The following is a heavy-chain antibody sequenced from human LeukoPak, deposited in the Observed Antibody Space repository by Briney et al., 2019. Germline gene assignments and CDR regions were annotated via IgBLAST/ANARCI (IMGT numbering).Heavy chain of an antibody. CDR3: ARDRSQHYSTDY. J-gene: IGHJ4*02. Sequence: GKSLRLSCAASGFTFRSYAIHWVRQAPGKGLEWVAFISWEGTVKYYADSVKGRFSISRDNSKNTLSLQMNSLRGEDTSVYYCARDRSQHYSTDYGGQGPLVPVSS. CDR1: GFTFRSYA. V-gene: IGHV3-30-3*01. D-gene: IGHD3-10*01. CDR2: ISWEGTVK.